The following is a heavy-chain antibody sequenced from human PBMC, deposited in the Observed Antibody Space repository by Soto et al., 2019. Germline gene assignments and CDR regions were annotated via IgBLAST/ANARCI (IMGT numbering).Heavy chain of an antibody. J-gene: IGHJ5*01. D-gene: IGHD3-22*01. V-gene: IGHV4-34*01. CDR2: INHSGRV. CDR3: STRAYDTNGYYRFDP. Sequence: SETLSLTCAVYGGSFSVHSWTWIRHSPGKGLEWIGDINHSGRVNYSPPLKSRVTISLDTSKNQFSLTLSAVTAADTAMYYCSTRAYDTNGYYRFDPWGQGTLVTVSS. CDR1: GGSFSVHS.